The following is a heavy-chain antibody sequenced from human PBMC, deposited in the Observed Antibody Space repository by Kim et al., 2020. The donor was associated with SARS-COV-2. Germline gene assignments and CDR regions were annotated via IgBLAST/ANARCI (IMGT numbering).Heavy chain of an antibody. D-gene: IGHD3-22*01. CDR1: GFTVSFYY. V-gene: IGHV3-53*01. CDR3: ARDAYNYDSSGYCLHNSDAFDI. CDR2: IYSGGST. Sequence: GGSLRLSCAASGFTVSFYYMRWVRQAPGKGLEWVSVIYSGGSTYYEDSVKGRFTTSSDNTKNTLYLQMNSLRAEETAVYYCARDAYNYDSSGYCLHNSDAFDIGGQGTRVTVSS. J-gene: IGHJ3*02.